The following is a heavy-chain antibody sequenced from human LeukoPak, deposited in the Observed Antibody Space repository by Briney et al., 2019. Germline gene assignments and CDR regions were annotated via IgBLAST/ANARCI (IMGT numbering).Heavy chain of an antibody. V-gene: IGHV4-34*01. CDR1: GGSFSGYY. CDR3: ARANYDYIWGSYRPTVYYFDY. CDR2: INHSGST. D-gene: IGHD3-16*02. Sequence: SETLSLTCAVYGGSFSGYYWSWIRQPPGKGVEGIGEINHSGSTNYNPSLKSRVTISVDTSKNQFSLKLSSVTAADTAVYYCARANYDYIWGSYRPTVYYFDYWGQGTLVTVSS. J-gene: IGHJ4*02.